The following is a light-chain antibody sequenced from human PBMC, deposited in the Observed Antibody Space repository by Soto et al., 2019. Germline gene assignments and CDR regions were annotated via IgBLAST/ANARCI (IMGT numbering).Light chain of an antibody. CDR3: SLYTSISHYV. V-gene: IGLV2-14*01. CDR2: DVS. J-gene: IGLJ1*01. Sequence: QSALTQPASVSGSPGQSITISCTGTSSDVGGYNYVSWYQQHPGKAPKLMIYDVSNRPSGVSNRFSGSKSGNTASLTISGLQAEDEADYYCSLYTSISHYVFGTGTKVTVL. CDR1: SSDVGGYNY.